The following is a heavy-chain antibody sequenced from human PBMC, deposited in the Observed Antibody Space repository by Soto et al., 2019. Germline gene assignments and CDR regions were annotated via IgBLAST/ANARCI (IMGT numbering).Heavy chain of an antibody. CDR2: IIPIFGTA. V-gene: IGHV1-69*01. Sequence: QVQLVQSGAEVKKPGSSVKVSCKASGGTFSSYAISWVRQAPGQGLEWMGGIIPIFGTANYAQKFQGRVTITADESTSTAYMELSSLRSEDTAVYYCARSHFEYSSSPYDAFDIWGQGTMVTVSS. CDR1: GGTFSSYA. CDR3: ARSHFEYSSSPYDAFDI. J-gene: IGHJ3*02. D-gene: IGHD6-6*01.